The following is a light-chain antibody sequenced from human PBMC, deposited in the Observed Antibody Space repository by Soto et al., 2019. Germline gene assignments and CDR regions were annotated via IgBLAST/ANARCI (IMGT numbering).Light chain of an antibody. CDR3: QQYFSYPLT. Sequence: AMRMTQSPSSFSASTGDRVTSTCRASHGISSHLAWYQVKPGKAPRLLIYTASYLESGVPSRFSGSGSGTDFTLTISSLQSEDFAVYYCQQYFSYPLTFGGGTKVEIK. CDR1: HGISSH. J-gene: IGKJ4*01. CDR2: TAS. V-gene: IGKV1-8*01.